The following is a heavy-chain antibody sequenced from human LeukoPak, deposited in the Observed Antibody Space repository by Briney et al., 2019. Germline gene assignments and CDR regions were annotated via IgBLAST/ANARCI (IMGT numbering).Heavy chain of an antibody. D-gene: IGHD6-13*01. CDR1: GGSINYYY. CDR2: IYYSGGT. V-gene: IGHV4-59*01. J-gene: IGHJ6*02. CDR3: ARGGGYGSSWLPYYYYGMDV. Sequence: SETLSLTCTVSGGSINYYYWMWIRQPPGKGLEWIGYIYYSGGTHYNPSLKSRVTISVDTSKNQFSLKLSSVTAADTAVYYCARGGGYGSSWLPYYYYGMDVWGQGTTVTVSS.